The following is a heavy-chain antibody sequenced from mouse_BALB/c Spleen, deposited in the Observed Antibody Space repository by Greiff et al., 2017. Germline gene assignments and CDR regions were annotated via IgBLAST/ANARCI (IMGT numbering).Heavy chain of an antibody. CDR3: AGVYYDYDAFAY. CDR2: INSNGGST. J-gene: IGHJ3*01. D-gene: IGHD2-4*01. V-gene: IGHV5-6-3*01. Sequence: EVQLVESGGGLVQPGGSLKLSCAASGFTFSSYGMSWVRQTPDKRLELVATINSNGGSTYYPDSVKGRFTISRDNAKNTLYLQMSSLKSEDTAMYYCAGVYYDYDAFAYWGQGTLVTVSA. CDR1: GFTFSSYG.